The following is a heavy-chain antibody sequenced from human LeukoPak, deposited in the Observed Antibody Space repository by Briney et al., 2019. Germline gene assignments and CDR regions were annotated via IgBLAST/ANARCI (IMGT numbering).Heavy chain of an antibody. V-gene: IGHV3-48*04. Sequence: GGSLRLSCAASGFTFSSYSMNWVRQAPGKGLEWVSCISSSSSTIYYADSVKGRFTISRDNAKNSLYLQMNSLRAEDTAVYYCARDPTTVTPFDYWGQGTLVTVSS. D-gene: IGHD4-17*01. CDR1: GFTFSSYS. CDR2: ISSSSSTI. J-gene: IGHJ4*02. CDR3: ARDPTTVTPFDY.